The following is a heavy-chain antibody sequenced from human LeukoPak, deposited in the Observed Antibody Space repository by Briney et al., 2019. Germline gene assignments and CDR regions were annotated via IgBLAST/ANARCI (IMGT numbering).Heavy chain of an antibody. CDR2: ISAYNGNT. V-gene: IGHV1-18*01. Sequence: ASVKVSCKASGYTFTSYGTSWVRQAPGQGLEWMGWISAYNGNTNYAQKLQGRVTMTTDTSTSTAYMELRSLRSDDTAVYYCARVRRQQLGPYYYYGMDVWGQGTTVTVSS. CDR3: ARVRRQQLGPYYYYGMDV. D-gene: IGHD6-13*01. J-gene: IGHJ6*02. CDR1: GYTFTSYG.